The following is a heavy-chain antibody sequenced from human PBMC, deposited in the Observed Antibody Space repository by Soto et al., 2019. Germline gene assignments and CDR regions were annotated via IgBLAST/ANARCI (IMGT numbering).Heavy chain of an antibody. V-gene: IGHV4-30-2*01. CDR2: IYHSGST. D-gene: IGHD2-15*01. Sequence: ASETLSLTCAVSGGSISSGGYSWSWIRQPPGKGLEWIGYIYHSGSTYYNPSLKSRVTISVDRSKNQFSLKLSSVTAADTAVYNCARGQVVAAQHWGQGTLVTVSS. CDR1: GGSISSGGYS. CDR3: ARGQVVAAQH. J-gene: IGHJ4*02.